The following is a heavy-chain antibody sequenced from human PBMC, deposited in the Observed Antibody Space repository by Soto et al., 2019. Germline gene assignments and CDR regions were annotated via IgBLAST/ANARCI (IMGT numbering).Heavy chain of an antibody. V-gene: IGHV3-7*01. D-gene: IGHD6-13*01. CDR2: IKPDGSEQ. Sequence: HPGGSLSLSCAASGFTFSDNWMNWVRQAPGKGLEWVATIKPDGSEQDYVEFVKGRFTISRDNAKNSPYLQMNSLRAEDTAVYYCATVPWTAAASWGQGTLVTVSS. CDR1: GFTFSDNW. CDR3: ATVPWTAAAS. J-gene: IGHJ5*02.